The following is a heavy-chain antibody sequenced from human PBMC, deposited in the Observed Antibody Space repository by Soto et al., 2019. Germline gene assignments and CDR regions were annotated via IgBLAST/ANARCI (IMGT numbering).Heavy chain of an antibody. CDR1: GGSFSGYY. V-gene: IGHV4-34*01. J-gene: IGHJ4*02. CDR3: ARAMVRGVIITQPPDY. CDR2: INHSGST. D-gene: IGHD3-10*01. Sequence: QVQLQQWGAGLLKPSEILSLTCAVYGGSFSGYYWSWIRQPPGKGLEWIGEINHSGSTNYNPSLKSRVTISVDTSKNQFSLKLSSVTAADTAVYYCARAMVRGVIITQPPDYWGQGTLVTVSS.